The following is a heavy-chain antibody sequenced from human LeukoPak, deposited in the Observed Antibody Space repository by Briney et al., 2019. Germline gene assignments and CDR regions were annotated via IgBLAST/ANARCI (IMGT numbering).Heavy chain of an antibody. J-gene: IGHJ4*02. Sequence: GGSLRLSCAASGFTVSSNYMSWVRQAPGEGLEWVAITYSGGSTYYADSVKGRFTISRDNSKNTVYLQMNSLRAEDTAVYYCARDGGSGRMHFDYWGQGTLVTVSS. CDR1: GFTVSSNY. CDR3: ARDGGSGRMHFDY. V-gene: IGHV3-53*01. CDR2: TYSGGST. D-gene: IGHD3-10*01.